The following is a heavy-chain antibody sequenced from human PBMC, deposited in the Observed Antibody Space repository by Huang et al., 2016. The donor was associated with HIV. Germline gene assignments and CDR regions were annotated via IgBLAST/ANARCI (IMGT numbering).Heavy chain of an antibody. J-gene: IGHJ3*02. Sequence: QVQLQESGPALVKPSETLSLTCAVSGDSVTNTTYYWTWIRQPPGMGLAWVGFVHYSGNTNYNPSLKSRVTLSLDATKNQFSLTVTSVTAADTAVYYCARDPFPRDAFDIWGQGTMVIVSS. CDR1: GDSVTNTTYY. CDR2: VHYSGNT. CDR3: ARDPFPRDAFDI. V-gene: IGHV4-61*01.